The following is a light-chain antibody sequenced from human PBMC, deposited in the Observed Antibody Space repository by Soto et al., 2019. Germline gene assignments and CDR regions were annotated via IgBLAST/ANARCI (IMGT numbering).Light chain of an antibody. CDR2: NTT. CDR1: TGSVTSGYY. V-gene: IGLV7-46*01. Sequence: QAVVTQEPSLTVSPGGTVTLTCSSSTGSVTSGYYPNWFQQKPGQAPRALIYNTTNRHSWTPARFSGSLLGGKAALTLSGAQPEDEADFYCSLTYNGLVVFGGGTKVTVL. CDR3: SLTYNGLVV. J-gene: IGLJ2*01.